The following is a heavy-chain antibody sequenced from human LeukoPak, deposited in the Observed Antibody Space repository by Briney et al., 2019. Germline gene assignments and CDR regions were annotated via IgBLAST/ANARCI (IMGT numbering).Heavy chain of an antibody. D-gene: IGHD4-23*01. Sequence: GGSLRLSCAASGFTFSDYNMNWVRQAPGKGLEWVSYITNGGSTIHHADSVKGRFTISRDNAKKTLYLQMNSLRAEDTAVYYCARSIGSTGGGVDVWGQGTTVTVSS. V-gene: IGHV3-11*01. CDR3: ARSIGSTGGGVDV. CDR1: GFTFSDYN. CDR2: ITNGGSTI. J-gene: IGHJ6*02.